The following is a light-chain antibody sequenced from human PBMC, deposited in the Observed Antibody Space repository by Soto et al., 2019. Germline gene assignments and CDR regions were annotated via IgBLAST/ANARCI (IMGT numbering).Light chain of an antibody. CDR3: WVWNISSEPVV. CDR2: YDN. V-gene: IGLV3-21*04. J-gene: IGLJ2*01. Sequence: SYELTQPPSVSVAPGKTARITCGGNNIGSKSVHWYQQKPGQAPVLVIYYDNDRPSGIPERFSGSNSGNTATLTISGVEGGKGPDYYCWVWNISSEPVVFGEGT. CDR1: NIGSKS.